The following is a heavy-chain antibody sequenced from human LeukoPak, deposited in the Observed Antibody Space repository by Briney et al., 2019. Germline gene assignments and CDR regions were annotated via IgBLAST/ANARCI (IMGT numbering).Heavy chain of an antibody. CDR1: GGSISSSSYY. J-gene: IGHJ5*02. CDR2: IYYSGST. Sequence: PSETLSLTCTVSGGSISSSSYYWGWIRQPPGKGLEWIGSIYYSGSTYYNPSLRSRVTISVDTSKNQFSLKLSSVTAADTGLYYCARGIDSNGYQLKGFGPWGQGTLVTVSS. V-gene: IGHV4-39*01. CDR3: ARGIDSNGYQLKGFGP. D-gene: IGHD3-22*01.